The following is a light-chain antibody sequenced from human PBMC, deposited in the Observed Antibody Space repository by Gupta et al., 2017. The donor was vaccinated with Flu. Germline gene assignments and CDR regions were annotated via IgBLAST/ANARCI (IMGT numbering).Light chain of an antibody. Sequence: GDKLGDKYAGGYQQKPGQSPVLVIYKKSRRPSGIPERFSVTNSGNTATLTIGGTQAMDEADYYCQAWDISTLNYVFGTGTKVTVL. CDR2: KKS. V-gene: IGLV3-1*01. CDR3: QAWDISTLNYV. J-gene: IGLJ1*01. CDR1: KLGDKY.